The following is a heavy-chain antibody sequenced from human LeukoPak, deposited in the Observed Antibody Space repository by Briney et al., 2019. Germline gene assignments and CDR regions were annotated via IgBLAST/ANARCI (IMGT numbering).Heavy chain of an antibody. J-gene: IGHJ4*02. V-gene: IGHV3-43*02. CDR2: ISGDGGST. CDR1: GFTFDDYA. CDR3: ARTNYDFWSGYMYYFDY. Sequence: PGGSLRLSCAASGFTFDDYAMRWVRPAPGKGLEWVSLISGDGGSTYYADSVKGRFTISRDNSKNSLYLQMNSLRTEGTALYYCARTNYDFWSGYMYYFDYWGQGTLVTVSS. D-gene: IGHD3-3*01.